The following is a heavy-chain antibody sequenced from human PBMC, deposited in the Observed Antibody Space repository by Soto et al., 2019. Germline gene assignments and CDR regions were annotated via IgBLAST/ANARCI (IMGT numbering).Heavy chain of an antibody. CDR2: MNADGSSR. CDR3: ARGGNAGSGQDSLDDY. J-gene: IGHJ4*02. Sequence: EVQLVESGGDLVQPGWSLRLSCEASGFTFSSNWMHWVRQAPGKGLVWVSRMNADGSSRGYADSVKGRFTISRDNAKNTLCVQMNSLRAEDTAVYYCARGGNAGSGQDSLDDYWGQGTLVTVSS. V-gene: IGHV3-74*01. D-gene: IGHD3-10*01. CDR1: GFTFSSNW.